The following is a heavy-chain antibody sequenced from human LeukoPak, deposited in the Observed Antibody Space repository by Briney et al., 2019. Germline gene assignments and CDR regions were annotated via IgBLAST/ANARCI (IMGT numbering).Heavy chain of an antibody. V-gene: IGHV3-23*01. CDR1: GFTFSNAW. D-gene: IGHD6-19*01. J-gene: IGHJ4*02. CDR2: ISGSGGST. CDR3: AKDREVAVAGAFDY. Sequence: PGGSLRLSCAASGFTFSNAWMSWVRQAPGKGLEWVSAISGSGGSTYYADSVKGRFTISRDNSKNTLYLQMNSLRAEDTAVYYCAKDREVAVAGAFDYWGQGTLVTVSS.